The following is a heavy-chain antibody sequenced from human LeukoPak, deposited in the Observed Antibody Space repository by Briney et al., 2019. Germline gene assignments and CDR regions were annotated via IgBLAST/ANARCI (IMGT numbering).Heavy chain of an antibody. Sequence: SETLSLTCTVSGGAISSNNHYWAWVRQPPGKGLEWIASIYYGGNTYYNPSLSSRVTMFVDPSNNQFSLKLSSVTAADTAVYYCAGHLYFYSTSYCPFYFDYWGQGSLATVSS. CDR1: GGAISSNNHY. V-gene: IGHV4-39*01. CDR3: AGHLYFYSTSYCPFYFDY. CDR2: IYYGGNT. D-gene: IGHD2-2*01. J-gene: IGHJ4*02.